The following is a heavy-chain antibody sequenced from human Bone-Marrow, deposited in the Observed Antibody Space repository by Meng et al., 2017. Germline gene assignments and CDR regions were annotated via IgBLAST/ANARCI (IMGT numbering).Heavy chain of an antibody. D-gene: IGHD6-19*01. CDR1: GFTFSSYR. Sequence: GESLKISCAASGFTFSSYRMSWVRQAPGKGLEWVANIKQDGSEKYYVDSVKGRFTISRDNAKNSLYLQMNSLRAEDMALYYCAKDMVPYSSDWYNEGFSNAFDIWGQGTMVTVSS. V-gene: IGHV3-7*03. J-gene: IGHJ3*02. CDR3: AKDMVPYSSDWYNEGFSNAFDI. CDR2: IKQDGSEK.